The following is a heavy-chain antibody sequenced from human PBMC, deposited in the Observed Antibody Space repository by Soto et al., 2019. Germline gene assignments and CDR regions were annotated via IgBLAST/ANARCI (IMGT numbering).Heavy chain of an antibody. CDR2: ISSTGRTI. Sequence: PGGSLRLSCGASGLTFSNYYMSWIRQAPGKGLECVSYISSTGRTIYYADSVKGRFTVSRDNAQNSLSLKLNSLRVEDTAVYYCARSYSGGLEFDYCGQGPKVTVYS. V-gene: IGHV3-11*01. D-gene: IGHD2-21*01. CDR1: GLTFSNYY. J-gene: IGHJ4*02. CDR3: ARSYSGGLEFDY.